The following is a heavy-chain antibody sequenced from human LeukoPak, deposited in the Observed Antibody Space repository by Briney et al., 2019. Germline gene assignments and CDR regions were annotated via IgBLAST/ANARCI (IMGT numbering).Heavy chain of an antibody. J-gene: IGHJ4*02. CDR3: ARSGSRSGSA. D-gene: IGHD1-26*01. Sequence: GGSLRLSCAASGFTFSSSAMSWVRQVPGKGLEWVSGISASGGSTSYADSVRGRFTISRDNSKNTLYLQMNSLRAEDTAVYYCARSGSRSGSAWGQGTLVTVSS. CDR1: GFTFSSSA. CDR2: ISASGGST. V-gene: IGHV3-23*01.